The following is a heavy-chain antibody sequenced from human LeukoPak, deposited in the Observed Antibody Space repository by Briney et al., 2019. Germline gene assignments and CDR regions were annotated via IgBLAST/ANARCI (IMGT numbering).Heavy chain of an antibody. CDR2: VSSSGTTT. V-gene: IGHV3-48*02. J-gene: IGHJ5*01. D-gene: IGHD2-15*01. CDR1: GFTFSSYS. Sequence: GGSLRLSCAASGFTFSSYSVIWARQAPGKGLEWVSYVSSSGTTTYYADSVKGRFTISRDNGKNLVSLQMNSLRDEDTAVYYCAVEGYCSGGSCYTNWFDSWGQGTLVTVSS. CDR3: AVEGYCSGGSCYTNWFDS.